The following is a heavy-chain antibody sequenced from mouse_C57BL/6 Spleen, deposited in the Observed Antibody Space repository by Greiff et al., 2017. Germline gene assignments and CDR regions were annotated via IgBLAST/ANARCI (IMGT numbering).Heavy chain of an antibody. CDR3: APKGVFTTNYFGY. CDR2: IDPSDSYT. D-gene: IGHD1-1*01. J-gene: IGHJ2*01. CDR1: GYTFTSYW. Sequence: QVQLQQPGAELVKPGASVKLSCKASGYTFTSYWMQWVKQRPGQGLEWIGEIDPSDSYTNYNQKFKGKATLTVDTASSTAYMQLSSLTSDDSAVYYCAPKGVFTTNYFGYWGQGTTLTVSS. V-gene: IGHV1-50*01.